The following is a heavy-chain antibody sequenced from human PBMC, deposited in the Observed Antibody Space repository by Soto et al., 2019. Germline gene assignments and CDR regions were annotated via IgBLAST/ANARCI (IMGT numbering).Heavy chain of an antibody. CDR2: ISFDGKNR. V-gene: IGHV3-30*18. D-gene: IGHD2-15*01. Sequence: QVQLVESGGGVVQPGKSLRLSCAASGFIFSNYGMHWVRQAPGKGLEWVALISFDGKNRNYADSATGRFTIYRDNPKNTLYLEMNSLRPEDSAFYYCAKRGGVVGGSEHPFSEYWGQGTLVTVSS. CDR3: AKRGGVVGGSEHPFSEY. CDR1: GFIFSNYG. J-gene: IGHJ4*02.